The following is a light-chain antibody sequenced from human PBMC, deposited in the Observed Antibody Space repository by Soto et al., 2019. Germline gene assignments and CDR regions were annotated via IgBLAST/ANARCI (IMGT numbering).Light chain of an antibody. CDR2: GAS. CDR1: QSVSGTY. CDR3: QQYGTFPTT. J-gene: IGKJ3*01. Sequence: EIVLTQSPGTLSLSPGERATLSCRASQSVSGTYLAWYQQTPGQAPRLLIYGASTRATGIPDRFSGSGSGTDFTLSISRLEPEDFTVYYCQQYGTFPTTFDPGTKVDVK. V-gene: IGKV3-20*01.